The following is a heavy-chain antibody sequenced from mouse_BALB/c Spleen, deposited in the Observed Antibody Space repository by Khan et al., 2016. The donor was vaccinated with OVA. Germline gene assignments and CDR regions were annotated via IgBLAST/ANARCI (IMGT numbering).Heavy chain of an antibody. Sequence: EVELVESGGGLVQPGGSRKLSCAASGFTFSDYGMAWVRQAPGKGPEWVAFISDLAYTIYYGDAVTGRFTIPRENAKNTLYLEMSSLRSEDTAIYYCARGGETAAFAYWGRGTLVTVSA. CDR2: ISDLAYTI. CDR1: GFTFSDYG. V-gene: IGHV5-15*02. CDR3: ARGGETAAFAY. J-gene: IGHJ3*01. D-gene: IGHD1-2*01.